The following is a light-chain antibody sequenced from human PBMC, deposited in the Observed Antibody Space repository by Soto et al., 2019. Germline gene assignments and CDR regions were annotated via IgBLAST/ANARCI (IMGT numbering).Light chain of an antibody. Sequence: QSVLTQPASVSGSPGQSITISCAGTSSDIGGSNYVSWYQQHPGKAPKLVIYGVSNRPSGVSTRFSGSKSGNTASLTISGLQAEDEADYFCYSSRSSSTTFYVFGTGTKLTVL. V-gene: IGLV2-14*03. J-gene: IGLJ1*01. CDR1: SSDIGGSNY. CDR2: GVS. CDR3: YSSRSSSTTFYV.